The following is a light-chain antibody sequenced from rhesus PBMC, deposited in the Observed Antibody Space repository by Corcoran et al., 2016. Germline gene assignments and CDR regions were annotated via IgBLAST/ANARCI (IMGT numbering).Light chain of an antibody. CDR3: QHGHGTPYS. V-gene: IGKV1-74*01. CDR1: ENVNNY. CDR2: KTS. Sequence: DIQMTQSPSSLSASIGDRVTITCRASENVNNYLHWYQQKPGKAPKLLIYKTSTLQSGVPSRFSGSGSGTDYTVTISSLQPEDFATYSWQHGHGTPYSFGQGTKVESK. J-gene: IGKJ2*01.